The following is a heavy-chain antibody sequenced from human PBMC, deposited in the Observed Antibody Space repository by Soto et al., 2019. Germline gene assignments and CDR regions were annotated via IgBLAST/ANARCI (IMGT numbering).Heavy chain of an antibody. CDR1: GGTFSSYA. CDR2: IIPIFGTA. Sequence: QVQLVQSGAEVKKPGSSVKVSCKASGGTFSSYAISWVRQAPGQGLEWMGGIIPIFGTANYAQKFQGRVTITADESTSTAYMELSGLRSEDTAVYYCARDSPSLTPTRMDVWGQGTTVTVSS. J-gene: IGHJ6*02. D-gene: IGHD2-15*01. CDR3: ARDSPSLTPTRMDV. V-gene: IGHV1-69*01.